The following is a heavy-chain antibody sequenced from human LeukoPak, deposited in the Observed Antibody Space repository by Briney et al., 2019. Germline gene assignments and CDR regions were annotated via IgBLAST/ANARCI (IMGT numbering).Heavy chain of an antibody. V-gene: IGHV4-4*07. CDR2: IYTSGST. D-gene: IGHD3-22*01. J-gene: IGHJ4*02. CDR3: ARDRYYYDSSGYSNFDY. Sequence: SETLSLTCTVSGGSISSYYWSWIRQPAGKGLEWIGRIYTSGSTNYNPSLKSRVTMSVDTSKNQFSLKLSSVTAADTAVYYCARDRYYYDSSGYSNFDYWGQGTLVTASS. CDR1: GGSISSYY.